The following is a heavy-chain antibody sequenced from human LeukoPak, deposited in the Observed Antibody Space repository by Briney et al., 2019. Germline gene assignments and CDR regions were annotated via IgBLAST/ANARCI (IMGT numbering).Heavy chain of an antibody. CDR2: ISSSSSYI. CDR3: ARDPWYGSGSYSIDY. J-gene: IGHJ4*02. Sequence: PGGSLRLSCAASGFTFSSYSMNWVRQAPGKGLEWVSSISSSSSYIYYADSVKGRFTISRDNAKNSLYLQMNSLRAEDTAVYYCARDPWYGSGSYSIDYWGQGTLVTVSS. V-gene: IGHV3-21*01. D-gene: IGHD3-10*01. CDR1: GFTFSSYS.